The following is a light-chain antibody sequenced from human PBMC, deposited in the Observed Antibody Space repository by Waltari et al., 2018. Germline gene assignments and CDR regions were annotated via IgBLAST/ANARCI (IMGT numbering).Light chain of an antibody. CDR3: QEYQSFPFT. J-gene: IGKJ3*01. CDR2: GAS. CDR1: QDISNY. V-gene: IGKV1-16*01. Sequence: DIQMTQTPTSLSASVGDRVTIFCRASQDISNYLAWFQQIPGRAPKSLIYGASSLLSGVPSRFTGGRSGTEFTLTITSLQPDDFATYYCQEYQSFPFTFGPGTTVDVK.